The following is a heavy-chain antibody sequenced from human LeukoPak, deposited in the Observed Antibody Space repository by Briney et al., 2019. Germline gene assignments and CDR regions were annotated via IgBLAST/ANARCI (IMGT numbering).Heavy chain of an antibody. CDR1: GFTFSLYA. V-gene: IGHV3-48*04. D-gene: IGHD2-2*01. CDR2: INDDSSDI. CDR3: ARDTFQPGLIDS. J-gene: IGHJ4*02. Sequence: QPGGSLRLSCAASGFTFSLYAMNWVRQAPGKGLEWISYINDDSSDIHYAGSARGRFTISRDDARKTLYLQLSSLRVEDTAVYYCARDTFQPGLIDSWGQGTLVTVSS.